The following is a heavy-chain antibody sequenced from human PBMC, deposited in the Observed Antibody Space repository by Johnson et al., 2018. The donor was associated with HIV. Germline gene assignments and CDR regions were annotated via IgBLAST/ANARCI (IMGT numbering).Heavy chain of an antibody. V-gene: IGHV3-11*04. CDR3: ARDQVDRGGAFDI. D-gene: IGHD5-12*01. J-gene: IGHJ3*02. CDR2: ISSRGSSI. CDR1: GFTFSDYY. Sequence: QMQLVESGGGLVKPGGSLRLSCVASGFTFSDYYMSWIRPAPGKGLAWVSYISSRGSSIYYAVSVTGRFTISRDNSKNSLYLQINSLRAEDTAVYYCARDQVDRGGAFDIWGQGTMVTVSS.